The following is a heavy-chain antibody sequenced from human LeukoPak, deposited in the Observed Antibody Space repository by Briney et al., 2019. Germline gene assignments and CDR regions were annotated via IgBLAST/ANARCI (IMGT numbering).Heavy chain of an antibody. J-gene: IGHJ4*02. CDR3: ARRQVGGYLFDY. Sequence: SETLSLTCTVSGGSISSYYWSWIRQPPGKGLEWIGYIYYSGSTNYNPSLKSRVTISVDTSKNQFSLKLSSVTAADTAVYYCARRQVGGYLFDYWGLGTLVTVSS. CDR2: IYYSGST. V-gene: IGHV4-59*01. CDR1: GGSISSYY. D-gene: IGHD3-10*01.